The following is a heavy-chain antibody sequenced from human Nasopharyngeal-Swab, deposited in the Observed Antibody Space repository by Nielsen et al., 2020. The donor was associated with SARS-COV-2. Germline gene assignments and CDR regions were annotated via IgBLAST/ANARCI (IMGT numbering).Heavy chain of an antibody. V-gene: IGHV1-2*04. D-gene: IGHD5-12*01. CDR2: INPNRGGT. CDR3: ARERSIVATILSDYYYGMDV. Sequence: ASVKVSCKASGYTFTGYHMHWVRQTPGQGLEWLGWINPNRGGTNYAQKLQGWVTMTRDTSISTAYMELRRLRSDDTAVYYCARERSIVATILSDYYYGMDVWGQGTTVTVSS. CDR1: GYTFTGYH. J-gene: IGHJ6*02.